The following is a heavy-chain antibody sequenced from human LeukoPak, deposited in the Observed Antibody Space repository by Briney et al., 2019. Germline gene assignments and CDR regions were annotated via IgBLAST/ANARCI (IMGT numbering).Heavy chain of an antibody. Sequence: PSETLSLTCTVSGGSISSSSYYWGWIRQPPGKGLEWIGSIYYSGSTYYNPSLKSRVTISVDTSKNQFSLKLSSVTAADTAVYYCAREVVGATKQSDYWGQGTLVTVSS. CDR2: IYYSGST. CDR1: GGSISSSSYY. J-gene: IGHJ4*02. CDR3: AREVVGATKQSDY. V-gene: IGHV4-39*07. D-gene: IGHD1-26*01.